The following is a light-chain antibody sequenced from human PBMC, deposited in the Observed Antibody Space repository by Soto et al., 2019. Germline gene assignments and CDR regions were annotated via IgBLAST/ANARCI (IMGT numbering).Light chain of an antibody. V-gene: IGKV1-5*01. CDR2: DAS. CDR1: QSILSW. Sequence: DIQMTQSPSTLSASVGDRVTITCRASQSILSWLAWYQQKPGKAPKLLIYDASSLESGVPSRFSGSGSGTEFTLTISSLQPDDFATYYCQQYNSYLLTFGGGTKVDIK. J-gene: IGKJ4*01. CDR3: QQYNSYLLT.